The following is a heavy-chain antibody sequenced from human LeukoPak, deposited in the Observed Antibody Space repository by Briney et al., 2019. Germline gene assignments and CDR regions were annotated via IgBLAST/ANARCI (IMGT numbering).Heavy chain of an antibody. CDR1: GFTFSSSG. Sequence: GGSLRLSCAASGFTFSSSGMHWVRQAPGKGLEWVAVISYDGNKKYYADSVKGRFTISRDNPKKTLCLQMNSLRVEDTAMYYCAKGRRVDWVLSPLYYFDYWGQGTLVTVSS. CDR2: ISYDGNKK. CDR3: AKGRRVDWVLSPLYYFDY. V-gene: IGHV3-30*18. D-gene: IGHD3-9*01. J-gene: IGHJ4*02.